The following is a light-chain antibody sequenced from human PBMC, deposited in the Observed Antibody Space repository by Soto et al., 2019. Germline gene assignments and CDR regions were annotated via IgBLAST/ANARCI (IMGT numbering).Light chain of an antibody. J-gene: IGKJ1*01. CDR3: QQDNSYWT. CDR1: QSISTW. V-gene: IGKV1-5*03. CDR2: KAS. Sequence: DIQMTQSPSTLSASVGDRVTITCRASQSISTWLAWYQQKPGKAPKLLIYKASSLESGVPSRFSGSGSGTEFTLTISSLQPDDFATYXCQQDNSYWTFGQGTKVEIK.